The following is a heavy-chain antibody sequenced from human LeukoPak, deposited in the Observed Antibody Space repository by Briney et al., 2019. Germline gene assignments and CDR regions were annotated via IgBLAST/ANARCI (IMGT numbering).Heavy chain of an antibody. CDR3: ARDRNYYGSRYFGMDV. J-gene: IGHJ6*02. Sequence: GRSLRLSCAASGFTFSSYAVHWVRQAPGKGLEWVALISYGGSNKYYEDSVKGRFTISRDNSKNTLYLQMNSLRAEDTAVYYCARDRNYYGSRYFGMDVWGQGTTVTVSS. CDR1: GFTFSSYA. V-gene: IGHV3-30-3*01. CDR2: ISYGGSNK. D-gene: IGHD3-10*01.